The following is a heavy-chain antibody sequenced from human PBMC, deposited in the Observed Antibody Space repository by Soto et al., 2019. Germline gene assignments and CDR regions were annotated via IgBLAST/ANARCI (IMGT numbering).Heavy chain of an antibody. CDR3: AKRGSSSWSLFDY. V-gene: IGHV1-2*02. Sequence: GASVKVSCKASGYTFTDYYMHWVRQAPGQGLEWMGWINPKTGGTNYAQKFQGRVTMTRDTSITTAYMELSRLRSDDTAVYYCAKRGSSSWSLFDYWGQGTLVTSPQ. J-gene: IGHJ4*02. D-gene: IGHD6-13*01. CDR1: GYTFTDYY. CDR2: INPKTGGT.